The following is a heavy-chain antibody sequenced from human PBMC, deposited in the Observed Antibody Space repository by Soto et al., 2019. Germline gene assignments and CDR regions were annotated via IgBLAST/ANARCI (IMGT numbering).Heavy chain of an antibody. CDR2: IYYSGST. CDR1: GGSISSGGYY. J-gene: IGHJ4*02. D-gene: IGHD3-22*01. V-gene: IGHV4-31*03. Sequence: TLSLTCTVSGGSISSGGYYWSWIRQHPGKGLEWIGYIYYSGSTYYNPSLKSRVTISVDTSKNQFSLKLSSVTAADTAVYYCAREGRYYDSSGYYGPFDYWGQGTLVTVSS. CDR3: AREGRYYDSSGYYGPFDY.